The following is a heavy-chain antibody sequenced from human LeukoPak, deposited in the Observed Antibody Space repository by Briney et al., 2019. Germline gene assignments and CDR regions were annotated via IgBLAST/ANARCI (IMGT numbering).Heavy chain of an antibody. V-gene: IGHV3-23*01. D-gene: IGHD6-19*01. Sequence: PGGSLRLSCAASGFTFSSYAMSWVRQAPGQGLAWVSAISDSGGNTYYADSVKGRFTISRDNSKNTPYLQMNSLRAEDTAVYYCAKQDIRSSAWYDWGQGTLVTVSS. CDR2: ISDSGGNT. CDR1: GFTFSSYA. CDR3: AKQDIRSSAWYD. J-gene: IGHJ4*02.